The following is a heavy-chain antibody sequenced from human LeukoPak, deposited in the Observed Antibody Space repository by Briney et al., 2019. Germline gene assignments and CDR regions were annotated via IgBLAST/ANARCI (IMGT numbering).Heavy chain of an antibody. J-gene: IGHJ6*03. CDR3: ARDGQLVLGYYYYYMDV. CDR1: GFTFSIYA. V-gene: IGHV3-30*04. CDR2: ISYEGSNK. Sequence: GGSLRLSYAPSGFTFSIYAMHWVRQAAGKWLEWVAFISYEGSNKYYADSVKGRFTISRENSKNTLYLQMNSLRAEDTAVYYCARDGQLVLGYYYYYMDVWGKGNTVTVSS. D-gene: IGHD6-6*01.